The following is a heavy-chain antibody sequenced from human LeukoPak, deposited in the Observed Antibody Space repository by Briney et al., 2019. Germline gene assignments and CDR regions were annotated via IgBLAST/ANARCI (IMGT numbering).Heavy chain of an antibody. Sequence: SETLSLTCAVYGGSFSGYYWSWIRQPPGKGLEWIGEINHSGSTNYNPSLKSRVTISVDTSKNQFSLKLSSVTAADTAVYYCAGIGFQYKGNYVDYWGQGTLVTVYS. J-gene: IGHJ4*02. CDR3: AGIGFQYKGNYVDY. CDR2: INHSGST. D-gene: IGHD1-14*01. CDR1: GGSFSGYY. V-gene: IGHV4-34*01.